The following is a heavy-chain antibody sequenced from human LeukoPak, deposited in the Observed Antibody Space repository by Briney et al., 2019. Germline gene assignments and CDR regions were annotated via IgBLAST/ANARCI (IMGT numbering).Heavy chain of an antibody. D-gene: IGHD5-18*01. V-gene: IGHV4-34*01. CDR1: GGSFSGYY. J-gene: IGHJ5*02. Sequence: SETLSRTCAVYGGSFSGYYWSWIRQPPGKGLEWIGEINHSGSTNYNPSLKSRVTISVDTSKNQFSLKLSSVTAADTAVYYCARGIRGYSYPNWFDPWGQGTLVTVSS. CDR3: ARGIRGYSYPNWFDP. CDR2: INHSGST.